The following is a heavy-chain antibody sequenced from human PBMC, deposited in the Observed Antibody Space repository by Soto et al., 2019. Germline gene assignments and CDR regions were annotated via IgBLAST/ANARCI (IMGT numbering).Heavy chain of an antibody. Sequence: QVQLQESGPGLVKPSGTLSITCAVSGGSFTSNNWLTWVRQPPGQGLEWIGEIYRTGSTNYNPALKCRVTISLDRSENQFSLKVTSLTAADTAVYYCASRDPGTSVDYWGQGTLVTVSS. CDR1: GGSFTSNNW. CDR2: IYRTGST. CDR3: ASRDPGTSVDY. V-gene: IGHV4-4*02. J-gene: IGHJ4*02. D-gene: IGHD1-7*01.